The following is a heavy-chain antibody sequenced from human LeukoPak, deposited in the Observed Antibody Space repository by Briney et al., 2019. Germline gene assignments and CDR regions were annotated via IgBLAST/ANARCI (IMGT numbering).Heavy chain of an antibody. CDR2: ISSSGSTI. Sequence: PGGSLRLSCAASGFTFSSYEMNWVRQAPGKGLEWVSYISSSGSTIYYADTVKGRFTISRDNAKNSLYLQMNSLRAEDTAVYYCASSYSGDYFDYWGQGTLVTVSS. J-gene: IGHJ4*02. CDR1: GFTFSSYE. D-gene: IGHD1-26*01. V-gene: IGHV3-48*03. CDR3: ASSYSGDYFDY.